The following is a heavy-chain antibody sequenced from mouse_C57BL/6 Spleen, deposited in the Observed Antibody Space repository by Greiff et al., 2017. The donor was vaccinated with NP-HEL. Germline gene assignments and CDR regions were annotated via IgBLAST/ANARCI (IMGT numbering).Heavy chain of an antibody. CDR2: IYPGSGST. V-gene: IGHV1-55*01. J-gene: IGHJ1*03. CDR1: GYTFTSYW. Sequence: QVHVKQSGAELVKPGASVKMSCKASGYTFTSYWITWVKQRPGQGLEWIGDIYPGSGSTNYNEKFKSKATLTVDTSSSTAYMQLSSLTSEDSAVYYCARSDGYYVGYFDVWGTGTTVTVSS. D-gene: IGHD2-3*01. CDR3: ARSDGYYVGYFDV.